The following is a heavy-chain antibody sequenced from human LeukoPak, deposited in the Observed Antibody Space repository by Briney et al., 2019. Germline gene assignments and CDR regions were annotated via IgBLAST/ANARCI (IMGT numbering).Heavy chain of an antibody. D-gene: IGHD6-13*01. CDR2: IYPGDSDT. Sequence: GESLKISCKGSGYSFTSYWIGWVRQMPGKGLEWMGIIYPGDSDTRYSPSFQGQVTISADKSISTAYLQWSSLKASDTAMYYCARHPSEARYSSSWFVPPSDYWGQGTLVTVSS. CDR1: GYSFTSYW. CDR3: ARHPSEARYSSSWFVPPSDY. J-gene: IGHJ4*02. V-gene: IGHV5-51*01.